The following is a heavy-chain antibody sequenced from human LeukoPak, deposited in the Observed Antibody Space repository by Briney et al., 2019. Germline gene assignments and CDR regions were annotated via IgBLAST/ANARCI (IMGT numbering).Heavy chain of an antibody. CDR2: FDPEDGET. Sequence: ASVKVSCKVSGYTLTDLSMHWVRQAPGKGLEWMGGFDPEDGETIYAQKFQGRVTMNEDTSTDTAYMELSSLRSEDTAVYYCATDLISPVAGASHVLGYWGQGTLVTVSS. J-gene: IGHJ4*02. CDR1: GYTLTDLS. D-gene: IGHD4-23*01. CDR3: ATDLISPVAGASHVLGY. V-gene: IGHV1-24*01.